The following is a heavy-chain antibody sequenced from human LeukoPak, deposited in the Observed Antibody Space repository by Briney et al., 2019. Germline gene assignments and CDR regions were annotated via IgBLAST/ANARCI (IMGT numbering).Heavy chain of an antibody. J-gene: IGHJ4*02. D-gene: IGHD4-11*01. V-gene: IGHV1-2*02. CDR3: ARWMTTVITPDY. Sequence: GASVKVSCKASGHTFTNYYFHWVRQAPGQGLEWMGWINPNSGGTNYAQKFQGRVTMTRDTSISTAYMELSRLRSDDTAVYYCARWMTTVITPDYWGQGTLVTVSS. CDR2: INPNSGGT. CDR1: GHTFTNYY.